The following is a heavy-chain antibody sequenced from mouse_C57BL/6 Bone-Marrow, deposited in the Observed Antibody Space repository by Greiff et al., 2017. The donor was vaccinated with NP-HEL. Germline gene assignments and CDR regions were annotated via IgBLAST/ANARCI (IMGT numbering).Heavy chain of an antibody. CDR1: GYSITSDY. J-gene: IGHJ1*03. CDR2: ISYSGST. D-gene: IGHD1-1*01. V-gene: IGHV3-8*01. Sequence: VQLKESGPGLAKPSQTLSLTCSVTGYSITSDYWNWIRKFPGNKLEYMGYISYSGSTYYTPSLKSRISITRDTSKNQYYLQLNSVTTEDTATYYCARTTMVVEGGYWYFDVWGTGTTVTVSS. CDR3: ARTTMVVEGGYWYFDV.